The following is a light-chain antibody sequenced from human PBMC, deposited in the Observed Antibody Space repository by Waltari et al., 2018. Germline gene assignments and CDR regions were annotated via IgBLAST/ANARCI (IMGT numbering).Light chain of an antibody. Sequence: DIQVTQSPSFLSASVGDRITITCRASRGINRYLAWYQHKPGKAPKILIYAASTLQSGVPSRFSGSGSGTEFTLTISSLEPEDFATYYCQHLGSAPLTFGGGTKVEI. CDR3: QHLGSAPLT. CDR2: AAS. V-gene: IGKV1-9*01. J-gene: IGKJ4*01. CDR1: RGINRY.